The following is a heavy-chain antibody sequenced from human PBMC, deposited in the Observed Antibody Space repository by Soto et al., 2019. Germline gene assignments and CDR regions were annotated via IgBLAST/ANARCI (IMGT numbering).Heavy chain of an antibody. D-gene: IGHD2-15*01. V-gene: IGHV3-64*01. CDR2: ISSNGGST. CDR3: ARDPVGPGGFDI. CDR1: AFTFSSYA. Sequence: PGGLLRFSCAACAFTFSSYAMHWVRQAPGKGLEYVSAISSNGGSTYYANSVKGRFTISRDNSKNTLYLQMGSLRAEDMAVYYCARDPVGPGGFDIWGQGTMVTVSS. J-gene: IGHJ3*02.